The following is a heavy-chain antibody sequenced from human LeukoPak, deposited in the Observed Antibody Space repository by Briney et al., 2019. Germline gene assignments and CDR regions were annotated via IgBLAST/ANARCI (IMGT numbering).Heavy chain of an antibody. Sequence: SETLSLTCIVSGASISGHYRSWIRQPAGKEPEWIGRVHTSRGTNYNSSLKSRLTMSVDTSKNQFSLHLASVTAADTVVYYCAKGGESSLPFDYWGQGTLVTVSS. CDR2: VHTSRGT. CDR1: GASISGHY. CDR3: AKGGESSLPFDY. J-gene: IGHJ4*02. V-gene: IGHV4-4*07. D-gene: IGHD3-10*01.